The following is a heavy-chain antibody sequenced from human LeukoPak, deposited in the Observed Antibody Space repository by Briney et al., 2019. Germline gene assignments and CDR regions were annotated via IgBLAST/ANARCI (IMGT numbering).Heavy chain of an antibody. CDR1: GGSISSYY. V-gene: IGHV4-59*01. CDR2: IYYSGST. D-gene: IGHD3-10*01. Sequence: PSETLSLTCTVSGGSISSYYWSWIRQPPGKGLEWIGYIYYSGSTNYNPSLKSRVTISVDTSKNQFSLKLSSVTAADTAVYYCAGDSNGSGSYYKTPGWFDPWGQGTLVTVSS. J-gene: IGHJ5*02. CDR3: AGDSNGSGSYYKTPGWFDP.